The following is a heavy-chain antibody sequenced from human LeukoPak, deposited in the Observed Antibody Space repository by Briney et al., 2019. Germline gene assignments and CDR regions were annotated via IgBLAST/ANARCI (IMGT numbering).Heavy chain of an antibody. CDR3: ARVRVGD. V-gene: IGHV3-53*01. D-gene: IGHD3-16*01. J-gene: IGHJ4*02. Sequence: GGSLRLSCAASGFTFSSYSMNWVRQAPGKGPEWVSVIYSGGSTYYADSVKGRFTISRDNSENTLYLQMNSLRAEDTAVYYCARVRVGDWGQGTLVTVSS. CDR2: IYSGGST. CDR1: GFTFSSYS.